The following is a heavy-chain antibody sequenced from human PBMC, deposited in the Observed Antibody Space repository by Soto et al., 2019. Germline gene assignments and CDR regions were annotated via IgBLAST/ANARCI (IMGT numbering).Heavy chain of an antibody. Sequence: QVQLVESGGGVVQPGRSLTLSCVASGFSFNNYGMHWVRQAPGKGLVWVAVISFDGSDQYFGDSVKGRFTISRDNSKNTLYLQMNSLRAEDTAVYFSAKGVRVGGRYYFHYWGQGTLVTVSS. CDR1: GFSFNNYG. J-gene: IGHJ4*02. D-gene: IGHD3-16*01. CDR3: AKGVRVGGRYYFHY. CDR2: ISFDGSDQ. V-gene: IGHV3-30*18.